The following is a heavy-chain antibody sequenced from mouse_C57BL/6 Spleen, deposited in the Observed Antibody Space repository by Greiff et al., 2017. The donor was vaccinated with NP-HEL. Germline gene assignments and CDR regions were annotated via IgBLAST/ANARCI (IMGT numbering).Heavy chain of an antibody. CDR1: GYSITSGYY. D-gene: IGHD1-1*01. V-gene: IGHV3-6*01. CDR3: AREGPYYYGSSSYYYAMDY. J-gene: IGHJ4*01. Sequence: EVQLVESGPGLVKPSQSLSLTCSVTGYSITSGYYWNWIRQFPGNKLEWMGYISYDGSNNYNPSLKNRISITRDTSKNQFFLKLNSVTTEDTATYYCAREGPYYYGSSSYYYAMDYWGQGTSVTVSS. CDR2: ISYDGSN.